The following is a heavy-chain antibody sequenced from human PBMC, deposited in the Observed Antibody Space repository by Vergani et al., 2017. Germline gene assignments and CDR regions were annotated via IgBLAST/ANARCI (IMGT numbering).Heavy chain of an antibody. CDR1: GGSISSGRYY. CDR2: IYTSGST. CDR3: ARSSLSSTYNWFDP. D-gene: IGHD6-13*01. V-gene: IGHV4-61*02. J-gene: IGHJ5*02. Sequence: QVQLQESGPGLVKPSQTLSLTCTVSGGSISSGRYYWSWIRHPAGKGLEWLGRIYTSGSTNYNPSLKSRVTISVDTSKNQFSLKLSSVTAADTAVYYCARSSLSSTYNWFDPWGQGTLVTVSS.